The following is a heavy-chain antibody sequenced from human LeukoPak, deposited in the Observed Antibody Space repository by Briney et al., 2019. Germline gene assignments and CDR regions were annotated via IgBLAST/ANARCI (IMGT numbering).Heavy chain of an antibody. V-gene: IGHV3-30*02. J-gene: IGHJ4*02. Sequence: SGGSLRLSCAASGFTFSGYGMHWVRQAPGKGLEWVSFIRYDGSDKYYADSVKGRFTISRDNSKNTLYLQMNSLRAEDTAVYYCATYSSSWYCFDYWGQGTLVTVSS. D-gene: IGHD6-13*01. CDR2: IRYDGSDK. CDR1: GFTFSGYG. CDR3: ATYSSSWYCFDY.